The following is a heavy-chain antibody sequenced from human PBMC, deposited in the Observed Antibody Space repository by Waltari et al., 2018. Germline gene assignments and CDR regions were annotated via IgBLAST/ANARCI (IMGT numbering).Heavy chain of an antibody. CDR3: ASGQNYYFDY. V-gene: IGHV4-31*03. CDR1: GCSLRSGGYS. CDR2: IYYSGST. Sequence: QVQLQESGPGLVKPSQTLSLTCTVPGCSLRSGGYSCSWIRQHPGKGLELIGYIYYSGSTYYNPSLKSRVTISVDTSKNQFSLKLSSVTAADTAVYYCASGQNYYFDYWGQGTLVTVSS. J-gene: IGHJ4*02.